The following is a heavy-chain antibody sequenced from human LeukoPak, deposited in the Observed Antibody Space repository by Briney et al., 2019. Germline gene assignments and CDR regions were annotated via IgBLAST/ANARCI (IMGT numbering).Heavy chain of an antibody. D-gene: IGHD6-19*01. CDR2: ISSDGRTT. CDR3: TKEGAVTGSMWFDH. J-gene: IGHJ5*02. V-gene: IGHV3-30*18. CDR1: GFTFSDYH. Sequence: GGSLRLSCAASGFTFSDYHMSWIRQAPGKGLEWVAVISSDGRTTYYADSVKGRFTISRDNSKSTMYVQMNSLRTEDTAVYYCTKEGAVTGSMWFDHWGQGTLVTVSS.